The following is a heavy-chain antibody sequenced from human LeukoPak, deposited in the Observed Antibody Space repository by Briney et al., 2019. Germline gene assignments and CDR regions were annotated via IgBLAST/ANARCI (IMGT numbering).Heavy chain of an antibody. CDR1: GYSISSGYY. CDR2: IYHSGST. Sequence: SETLSLTCAVSGYSISSGYYWGWIRQPPGKGLEWIGSIYHSGSTYYNPSLKSRVTISVDTSKNQFSLKLTSVTAADTAVYYCASLYGDYGPGGFDYWGQGTLVTVSS. D-gene: IGHD4-17*01. J-gene: IGHJ4*02. CDR3: ASLYGDYGPGGFDY. V-gene: IGHV4-38-2*01.